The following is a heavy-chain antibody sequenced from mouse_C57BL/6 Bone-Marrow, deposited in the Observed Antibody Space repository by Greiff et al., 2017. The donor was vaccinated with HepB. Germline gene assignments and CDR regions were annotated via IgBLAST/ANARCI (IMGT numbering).Heavy chain of an antibody. CDR2: IRNKANNHAT. D-gene: IGHD2-1*01. V-gene: IGHV6-6*01. Sequence: EVKLMESGGGLVQPGGSMKLSCAASGFTFSDAWMDWVRQSPEKGLEWVAEIRNKANNHATYYSESVKGRFTISRDDSKSSVYLQMNSLRAEDTGIYYCTRGNYVHWYFDVWGTGTTVTVSS. CDR3: TRGNYVHWYFDV. J-gene: IGHJ1*03. CDR1: GFTFSDAW.